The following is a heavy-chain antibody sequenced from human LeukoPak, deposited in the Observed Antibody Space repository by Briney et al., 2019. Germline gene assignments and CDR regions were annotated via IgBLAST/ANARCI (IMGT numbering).Heavy chain of an antibody. D-gene: IGHD3-16*01. CDR1: GDSISSSSYY. V-gene: IGHV4-39*01. Sequence: PSETLSLTCTVSGDSISSSSYYWGWIRQPPGKGLEWIGSIYYHGSTYYNPSLKSRVTISVDTSKNQFSLKLSSVTAADRAVFYCARHVESQGRGGLGFDYWGQGTLVTVSS. J-gene: IGHJ4*02. CDR3: ARHVESQGRGGLGFDY. CDR2: IYYHGST.